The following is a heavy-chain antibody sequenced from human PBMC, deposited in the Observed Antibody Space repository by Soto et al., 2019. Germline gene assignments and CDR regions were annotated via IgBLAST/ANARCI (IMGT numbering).Heavy chain of an antibody. D-gene: IGHD6-6*01. CDR3: ARDLRKDSSRPYYYYYGMAV. Sequence: GGPLSLCCAAAGVNCSGYSGSWVRQNQGKGLEWVSSISSSSSYIYYADSVKGRFTISRDNAKNSLYLQMNSLRAEDTAVYYCARDLRKDSSRPYYYYYGMAVWGQGTTVTVSS. CDR1: GVNCSGYS. V-gene: IGHV3-21*01. J-gene: IGHJ6*02. CDR2: ISSSSSYI.